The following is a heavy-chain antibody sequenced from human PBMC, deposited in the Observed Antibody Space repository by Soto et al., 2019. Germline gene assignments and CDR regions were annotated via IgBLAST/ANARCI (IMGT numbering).Heavy chain of an antibody. CDR2: IWYDGDNK. CDR3: ARARSSWYSSDAVDI. Sequence: QVQLVESGGGVVQPGRSLRLSCEASGFTFSTYGMHWARQAPGKGLEWVAVIWYDGDNKYYADSVKGRFTISRDNSKKTVFLQMNSLRAEDTAVYHCARARSSWYSSDAVDIWGQGTMVTVSS. V-gene: IGHV3-33*01. D-gene: IGHD6-13*01. J-gene: IGHJ3*02. CDR1: GFTFSTYG.